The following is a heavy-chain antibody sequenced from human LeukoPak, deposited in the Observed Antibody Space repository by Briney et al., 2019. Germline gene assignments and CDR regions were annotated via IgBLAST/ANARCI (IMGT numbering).Heavy chain of an antibody. D-gene: IGHD3-16*01. CDR2: IHYDSTTE. CDR1: GFAFSSYG. V-gene: IGHV3-30*02. J-gene: IGHJ5*02. CDR3: ARDGGNWFDP. Sequence: GGSLRLSCAASGFAFSSYGMHWVRQAPGKGLEWVAYIHYDSTTEDYADSVKGRFTISRDNAKNSLYLQMNSLRAEDTAVYYCARDGGNWFDPWGQGTLVTVSS.